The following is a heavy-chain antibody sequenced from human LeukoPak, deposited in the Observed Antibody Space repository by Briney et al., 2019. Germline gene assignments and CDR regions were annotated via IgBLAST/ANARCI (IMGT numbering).Heavy chain of an antibody. Sequence: PGGSLRLSCAASGFPFNNYWMHWVRQAPGKGLVWVTSINTDGRTTTYAASVQGRFTISRDNAKNTLYLQMNSLRDDDTAVYYCARAGASGWYAAGWFDPWGQGTLVTVSS. CDR3: ARAGASGWYAAGWFDP. V-gene: IGHV3-74*03. J-gene: IGHJ5*02. CDR2: INTDGRTT. CDR1: GFPFNNYW. D-gene: IGHD6-19*01.